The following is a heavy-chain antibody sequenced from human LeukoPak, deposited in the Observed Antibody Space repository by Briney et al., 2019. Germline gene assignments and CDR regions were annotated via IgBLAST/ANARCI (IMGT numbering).Heavy chain of an antibody. J-gene: IGHJ6*02. D-gene: IGHD3-3*01. CDR1: GGSIRSGGYY. CDR2: IYYSGST. V-gene: IGHV4-61*08. Sequence: SETLSLTCTVSGGSIRSGGYYWSWIRQHPGKGLEWIGYIYYSGSTYYNPSLKSRVTISVDTSKNQFSLKLTSVTAADTAVYYCARDGGGIFGVVYYYYGMDVWGQGTTVTVSS. CDR3: ARDGGGIFGVVYYYYGMDV.